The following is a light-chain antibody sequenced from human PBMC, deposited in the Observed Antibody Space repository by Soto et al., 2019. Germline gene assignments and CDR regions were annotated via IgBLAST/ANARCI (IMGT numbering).Light chain of an antibody. CDR2: GNS. V-gene: IGLV1-40*01. Sequence: QSVLTQPPSVSGAPGQRVTISCTGSSSNIGAGYDVHWYQQLPGTAPKLLIYGNSNRPSGVPDRFSGSKSGTSASLAITGLQAEDEADYYCQSYDSSLSEWVFVGGTKLTVL. CDR3: QSYDSSLSEWV. CDR1: SSNIGAGYD. J-gene: IGLJ3*02.